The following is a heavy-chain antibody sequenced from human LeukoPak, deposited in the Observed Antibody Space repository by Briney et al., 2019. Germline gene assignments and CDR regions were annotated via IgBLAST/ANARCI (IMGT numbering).Heavy chain of an antibody. J-gene: IGHJ4*02. D-gene: IGHD3-16*01. CDR3: AREGLGELTLDC. CDR2: ISTDNGDT. CDR1: GYTFISYG. V-gene: IGHV1-18*01. Sequence: ASVKVSCKASGYTFISYGINWVRQAPGQGLEWMGWISTDNGDTNYAQKLQGRVTMTTDTSTSTAYMELRSLRSDDTAVYYCAREGLGELTLDCWGQGTLVTVSS.